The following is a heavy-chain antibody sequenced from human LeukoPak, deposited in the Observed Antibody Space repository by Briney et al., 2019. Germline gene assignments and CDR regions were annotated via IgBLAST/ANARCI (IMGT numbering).Heavy chain of an antibody. CDR2: ISAYNGNT. Sequence: GASVKVSCKASGYTFTSYGISWVRQAPGQGLEWMGWISAYNGNTNYAQKLQGRVTMTTDTSTSTAYMELRSLRSDDTAVYYCARPEYYYDSSGSDIYAFDIWGQGTMVTASS. CDR3: ARPEYYYDSSGSDIYAFDI. J-gene: IGHJ3*02. CDR1: GYTFTSYG. V-gene: IGHV1-18*01. D-gene: IGHD3-22*01.